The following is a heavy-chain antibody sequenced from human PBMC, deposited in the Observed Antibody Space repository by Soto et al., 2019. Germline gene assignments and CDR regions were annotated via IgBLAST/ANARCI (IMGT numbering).Heavy chain of an antibody. CDR1: GYTFSDYT. CDR3: ARNLGYCSSTSCSNWFDP. CDR2: INADNRNT. Sequence: GASVKVSCKASGYTFSDYTIQWVRQAPGQSLEWLGWINADNRNTRYSQRFQDRVTITSDTSATTAYMELSSLRSEDTAVYYCARNLGYCSSTSCSNWFDPWGQGTLVTVSS. J-gene: IGHJ5*02. D-gene: IGHD2-2*01. V-gene: IGHV1-3*01.